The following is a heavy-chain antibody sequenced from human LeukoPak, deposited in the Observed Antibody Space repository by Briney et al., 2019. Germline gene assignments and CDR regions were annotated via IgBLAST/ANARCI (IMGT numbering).Heavy chain of an antibody. CDR1: GFPVSDSY. Sequence: TGGAPRPPCAVSGFPVSDSYMSWGRQAPAEGVELVSAIYTGGSTYYADSVKGRFTISRDNSENTVYLQMNSLRAEDTAVYYCARMPTIALYYFDYWGQGTLVTVSS. J-gene: IGHJ4*02. V-gene: IGHV3-66*01. CDR3: ARMPTIALYYFDY. D-gene: IGHD5-24*01. CDR2: IYTGGST.